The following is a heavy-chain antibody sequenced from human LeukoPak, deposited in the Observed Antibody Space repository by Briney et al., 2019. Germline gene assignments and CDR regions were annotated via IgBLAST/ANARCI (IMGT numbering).Heavy chain of an antibody. CDR1: GFTFSSYE. J-gene: IGHJ4*02. Sequence: GGSLRLSCAASGFTFSSYEMNWVRQAPGKGLEWVSYISSSGSTIYYADSVKGRFTISRDNAKNSLYLQMNSLRAEDTAVYYCARGLCSSTSCYSGPDYWGQGTLVTVSS. CDR3: ARGLCSSTSCYSGPDY. D-gene: IGHD2-2*01. V-gene: IGHV3-48*03. CDR2: ISSSGSTI.